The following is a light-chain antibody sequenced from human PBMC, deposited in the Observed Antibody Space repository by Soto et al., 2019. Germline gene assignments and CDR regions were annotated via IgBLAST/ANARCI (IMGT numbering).Light chain of an antibody. CDR3: SSYTNINTRACV. Sequence: QSVLTQPPSVSAAPGQKVTVSCSGSTSNIGNNYVSWYQHLPGTAPQLLIYDDNKRPSGIPDRFSGSKSGTSATLGITGLQTGDEADYYCSSYTNINTRACVFGTGTKVTVL. J-gene: IGLJ1*01. CDR1: TSNIGNNY. CDR2: DDN. V-gene: IGLV1-51*01.